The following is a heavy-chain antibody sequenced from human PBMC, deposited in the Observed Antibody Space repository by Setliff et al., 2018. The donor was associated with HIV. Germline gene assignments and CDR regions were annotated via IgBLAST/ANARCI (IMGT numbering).Heavy chain of an antibody. Sequence: PGGSLRLSCVVSGITFSPHTMAWVRQAPGKGLEWVSSISSSGSYIYYADSVKGRFTISRDNAKNSLFLQMNSLRAEDTAIYYCAGARIPGSGYYYYYMDVWGKGTTVTVSS. D-gene: IGHD1-20*01. CDR3: AGARIPGSGYYYYYMDV. J-gene: IGHJ6*03. V-gene: IGHV3-21*01. CDR2: ISSSGSYI. CDR1: GITFSPHT.